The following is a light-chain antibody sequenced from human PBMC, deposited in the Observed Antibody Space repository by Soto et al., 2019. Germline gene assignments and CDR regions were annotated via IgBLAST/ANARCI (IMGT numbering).Light chain of an antibody. CDR2: DDS. Sequence: SYELTQPPSVSVAPGKTATIPCGRNNIGSKSVHWYQQKPGQSPVLVIYDDSNRPSGIPERFSGSSSGNSATLTIGRVEAGDEADFYCQVWDGSSDHVLFGGGTKLTVL. CDR3: QVWDGSSDHVL. CDR1: NIGSKS. V-gene: IGLV3-21*04. J-gene: IGLJ3*02.